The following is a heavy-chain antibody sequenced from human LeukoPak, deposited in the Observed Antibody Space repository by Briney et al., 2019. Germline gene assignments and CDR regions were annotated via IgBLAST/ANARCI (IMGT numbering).Heavy chain of an antibody. CDR2: IIPIFGTA. Sequence: GSSVKVSCKASGGTFSSYAISWVRRAPGQGLEWMGRIIPIFGTANYAQKFQGRVTITTDESTSTAYMELSSLRSEDTAVYYCARGEVADDYYYYYMDVWGKGTTVTVSS. CDR1: GGTFSSYA. J-gene: IGHJ6*03. V-gene: IGHV1-69*05. D-gene: IGHD6-13*01. CDR3: ARGEVADDYYYYYMDV.